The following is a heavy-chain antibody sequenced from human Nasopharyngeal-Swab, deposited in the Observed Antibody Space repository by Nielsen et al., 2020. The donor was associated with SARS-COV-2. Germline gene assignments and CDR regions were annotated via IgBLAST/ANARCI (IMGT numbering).Heavy chain of an antibody. CDR3: ARLSSTGSIYYFDY. V-gene: IGHV4-30-2*01. Sequence: KGLEWVGYIYHTGSTYYNPSLKSRVTISVDRSKNQFSLKLSSVTAADTAVYYCARLSSTGSIYYFDYWGQGTLVTVSS. CDR2: IYHTGST. D-gene: IGHD1-1*01. J-gene: IGHJ4*02.